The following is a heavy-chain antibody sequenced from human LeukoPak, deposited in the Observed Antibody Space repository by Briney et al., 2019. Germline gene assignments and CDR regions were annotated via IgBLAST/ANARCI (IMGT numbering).Heavy chain of an antibody. CDR1: GFIFTNAW. D-gene: IGHD2-21*01. Sequence: GGSLRLSRAASGFIFTNAWMTWVRQAPGKGLEWVGRIKTKSDGGTTDYAAPVKGRFTISRDDSKKMIYLHMNSLKTEDTAVYFCTTESRFRLILDYWGLGTLVTVSS. V-gene: IGHV3-15*01. CDR3: TTESRFRLILDY. CDR2: IKTKSDGGTT. J-gene: IGHJ4*02.